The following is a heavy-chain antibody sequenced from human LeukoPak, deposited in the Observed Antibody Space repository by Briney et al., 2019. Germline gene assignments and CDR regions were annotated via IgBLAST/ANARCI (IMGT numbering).Heavy chain of an antibody. CDR1: GFTFSSYC. J-gene: IGHJ4*02. CDR2: IRYDGSNK. CDR3: ARESESYDSSGSTFKY. V-gene: IGHV3-30*02. Sequence: SGGSLRLSCAASGFTFSSYCMHWVRQAPGKGLEWVAFIRYDGSNKYYADSVKGRFTISRDNSKNTLYLQMNSLRAEDTAVYYCARESESYDSSGSTFKYWGQGTLVTVSS. D-gene: IGHD3-22*01.